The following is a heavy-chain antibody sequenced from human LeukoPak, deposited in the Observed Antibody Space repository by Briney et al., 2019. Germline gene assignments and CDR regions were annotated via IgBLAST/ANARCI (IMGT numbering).Heavy chain of an antibody. CDR2: INHSGST. D-gene: IGHD6-6*01. V-gene: IGHV4-34*01. CDR3: ASSLQEQLVPLDY. CDR1: GGSLSGYY. J-gene: IGHJ4*02. Sequence: PSETLSLTCAVYGGSLSGYYWSWIRQPPGKGLEWIGEINHSGSTNYNPSLKSRVTISVDTSKNQFSLKLSSVTAADTAVYYCASSLQEQLVPLDYWGQGTLVTVSS.